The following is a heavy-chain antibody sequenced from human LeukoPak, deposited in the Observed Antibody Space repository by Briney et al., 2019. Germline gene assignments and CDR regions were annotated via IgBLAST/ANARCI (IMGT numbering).Heavy chain of an antibody. Sequence: GGSLRLPCAASGFTFSSYAMSWVRQAPGKGLEWVSAISGSGGSTYYADSVKGRFTISRDNSKNTLYLQMNSLRAEDTAVYYCAKVDYGYGSGGYPYYWGQGTLVTVSS. V-gene: IGHV3-23*01. CDR1: GFTFSSYA. CDR3: AKVDYGYGSGGYPYY. J-gene: IGHJ4*02. CDR2: ISGSGGST. D-gene: IGHD3-10*01.